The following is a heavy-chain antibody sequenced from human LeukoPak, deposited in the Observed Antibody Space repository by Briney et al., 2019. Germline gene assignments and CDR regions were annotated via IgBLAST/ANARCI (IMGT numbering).Heavy chain of an antibody. CDR1: GGSITSGRYY. CDR3: ARDPRGDITGTTFDR. D-gene: IGHD1-20*01. Sequence: SETLSLTCTLSGGSITSGRYYWTWIRQHPQRGLEWIGYVSYSGSTNYNSSLKSRLTISADTSKNQFYLRLTSVTAADTAVYYCARDPRGDITGTTFDRWGQGTLVTVFS. CDR2: VSYSGST. V-gene: IGHV4-31*03. J-gene: IGHJ5*02.